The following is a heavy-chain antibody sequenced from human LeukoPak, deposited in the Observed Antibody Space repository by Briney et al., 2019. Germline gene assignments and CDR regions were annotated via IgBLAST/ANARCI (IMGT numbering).Heavy chain of an antibody. D-gene: IGHD2-2*01. Sequence: PSETLSLTCTVSGGSISSYYWSWIRQPPGKGLECIGTIYYSGITYYSSSLKSRVTISVDTSKNQFSLKLSSVTAADTAVYFCARSGPAAGRPDAFDIWGQGTMVTVSS. CDR1: GGSISSYY. J-gene: IGHJ3*02. CDR3: ARSGPAAGRPDAFDI. CDR2: IYYSGIT. V-gene: IGHV4-59*12.